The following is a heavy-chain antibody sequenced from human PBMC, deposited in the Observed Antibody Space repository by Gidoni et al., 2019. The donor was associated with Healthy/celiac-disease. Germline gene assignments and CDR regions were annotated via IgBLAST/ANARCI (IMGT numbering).Heavy chain of an antibody. D-gene: IGHD1-7*01. CDR3: AGDGNWNYGPEGLSGY. Sequence: QVQLVQSGAEVKKPGASVKVSCKASAYTFTGYYMHWVRQAPGQGLEWRGWINPNSGGTNYAQKFQGRVTMTRDTSISTAYMELGRLRSNDTAVYYCAGDGNWNYGPEGLSGYWGQGTLVTVSS. CDR1: AYTFTGYY. J-gene: IGHJ4*02. V-gene: IGHV1-2*02. CDR2: INPNSGGT.